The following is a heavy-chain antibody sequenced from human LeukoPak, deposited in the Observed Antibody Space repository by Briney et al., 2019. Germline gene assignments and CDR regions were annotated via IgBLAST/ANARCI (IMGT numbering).Heavy chain of an antibody. CDR3: AKDRYSRSWRLKLIDY. CDR1: GFTFSSYG. V-gene: IGHV3-30*02. D-gene: IGHD6-13*01. CDR2: IRYDGSNK. J-gene: IGHJ4*02. Sequence: PGGSLRPSCAASGFTFSSYGMHWVRQAPGKGLEWVAFIRYDGSNKYYADSAKGRFTISRDNSKNTLYLQMNSLRAEDTAVYYCAKDRYSRSWRLKLIDYWGQGTLVTVSS.